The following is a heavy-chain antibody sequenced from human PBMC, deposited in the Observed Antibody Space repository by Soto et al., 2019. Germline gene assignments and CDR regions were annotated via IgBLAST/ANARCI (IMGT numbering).Heavy chain of an antibody. D-gene: IGHD3-22*01. Sequence: GGSLRLSCAASGFTFSSYSMNWVRQAPGKGLEWVSSISSSSYIYYADSVKGRFTISRDNAKNSLYLQMNSLRAEDTAVYYCARDLFYDSSGYRTRYYFDYWGQGTLVTVSS. CDR1: GFTFSSYS. CDR2: ISSSSYI. CDR3: ARDLFYDSSGYRTRYYFDY. V-gene: IGHV3-21*01. J-gene: IGHJ4*02.